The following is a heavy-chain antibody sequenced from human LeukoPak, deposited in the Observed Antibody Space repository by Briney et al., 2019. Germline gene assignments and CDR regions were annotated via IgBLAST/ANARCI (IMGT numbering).Heavy chain of an antibody. J-gene: IGHJ5*02. D-gene: IGHD3-16*01. CDR2: IIPILGIT. Sequence: ASVKVSCKASGGTFSSYAINWVRQAPGQGLQWMGRIIPILGITNFAQKFQGRVTISADKSTNTAYMELSSLRSEDTAVYYCAGWGGSEKTNGFDPGAQGPLVTVSS. CDR3: AGWGGSEKTNGFDP. V-gene: IGHV1-69*04. CDR1: GGTFSSYA.